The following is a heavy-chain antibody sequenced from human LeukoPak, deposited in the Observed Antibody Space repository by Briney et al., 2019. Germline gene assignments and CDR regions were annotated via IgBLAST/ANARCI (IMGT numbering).Heavy chain of an antibody. V-gene: IGHV4-59*01. CDR2: IYNSENT. J-gene: IGHJ4*02. Sequence: PSETLSLTCTVSGGSISGYFWSWIRQPPGKGLEWIGYIYNSENTNYKPSLKSRVTLLVDTSKNHFSLKLRSVTAADTAIYYCASGFRGQLGYFDYWGQGTLVTVSS. D-gene: IGHD1-1*01. CDR3: ASGFRGQLGYFDY. CDR1: GGSISGYF.